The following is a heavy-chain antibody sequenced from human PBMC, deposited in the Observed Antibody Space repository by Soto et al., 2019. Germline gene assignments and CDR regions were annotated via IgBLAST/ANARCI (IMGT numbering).Heavy chain of an antibody. CDR2: ISSSSSYI. CDR3: ARKLVGGPGDY. J-gene: IGHJ4*02. V-gene: IGHV3-21*01. D-gene: IGHD2-15*01. Sequence: EVQLVESGGGLVKPGGSLRLSCAASGFTFSSYSMNWVRQAPGKGLEWVSSISSSSSYIYYADSVKGRFTISRDNAKNSLYLQRNSLRAEDTAVYYCARKLVGGPGDYWGQGTLVTVSS. CDR1: GFTFSSYS.